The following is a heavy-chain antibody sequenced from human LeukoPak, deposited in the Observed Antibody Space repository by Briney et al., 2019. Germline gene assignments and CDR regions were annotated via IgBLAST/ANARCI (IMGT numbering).Heavy chain of an antibody. Sequence: GGSLRLSCAVSGFSFSDNYMNWIRQAPGKGLEWVSYMSSSGSIIYYADSVKGRFTMSRDNAHNSVHLQMSDLRPEDSATYYCARERKQWPHNFDYWGQGTLVTVSS. V-gene: IGHV3-11*04. D-gene: IGHD6-19*01. CDR1: GFSFSDNY. CDR3: ARERKQWPHNFDY. J-gene: IGHJ4*02. CDR2: MSSSGSII.